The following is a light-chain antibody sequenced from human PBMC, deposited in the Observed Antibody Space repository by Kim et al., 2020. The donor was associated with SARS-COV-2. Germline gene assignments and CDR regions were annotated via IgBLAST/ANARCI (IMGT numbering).Light chain of an antibody. CDR3: QQRYSWPRT. Sequence: LSPEEKPTPSCRARQSISTFLAPYQPRLGPAPKLLIYDTSKRAAGVPARFSASGSGTDFTLTISSLEPDDFATYYCQQRYSWPRTFGQGTKVDIK. J-gene: IGKJ1*01. V-gene: IGKV3-11*01. CDR1: QSISTF. CDR2: DTS.